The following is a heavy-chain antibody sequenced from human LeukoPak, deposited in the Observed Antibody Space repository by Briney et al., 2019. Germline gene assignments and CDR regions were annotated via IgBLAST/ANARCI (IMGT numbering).Heavy chain of an antibody. D-gene: IGHD3-22*01. J-gene: IGHJ4*02. CDR3: ARGPHDSSGYYYPPRYFDY. Sequence: GGSLRLSCAASGFTFSSYSMNWVRQAPGKGLEWVSYISSSSYIYYADSLKGRFTISRDNAKNSLYLQMNSLRAEDTAVYYCARGPHDSSGYYYPPRYFDYWGQGTLVTVSS. V-gene: IGHV3-21*01. CDR1: GFTFSSYS. CDR2: ISSSSYI.